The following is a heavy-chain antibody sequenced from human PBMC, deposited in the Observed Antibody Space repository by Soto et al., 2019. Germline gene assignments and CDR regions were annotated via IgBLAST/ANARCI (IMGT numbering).Heavy chain of an antibody. Sequence: QVQLVQSGAEVKKPGASVKVSCKASGYTFTGYYMHWVRQAPGQGLEWMGWINTNSGGTNYAQKFQGGVTMTRDTSISTAYMELSRLRSDDTAVYYCVRVVGDILTGDFDYSGQGTLVTVSS. D-gene: IGHD3-9*01. J-gene: IGHJ4*02. CDR3: VRVVGDILTGDFDY. CDR2: INTNSGGT. CDR1: GYTFTGYY. V-gene: IGHV1-2*02.